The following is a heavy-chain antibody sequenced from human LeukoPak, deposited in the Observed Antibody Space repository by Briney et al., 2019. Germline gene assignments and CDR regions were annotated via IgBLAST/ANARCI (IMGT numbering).Heavy chain of an antibody. J-gene: IGHJ4*02. V-gene: IGHV3-7*01. CDR1: GFTFSSYA. Sequence: PGGSLRLSCAASGFTFSSYAMSWVRQAPGKGLEWVANIKQDGSEKYYVDSVKGRFTISRDNAKNSLYLQMNSLRAEDTAVYYCARVKWELNDYWGQGTLVTVSS. CDR2: IKQDGSEK. D-gene: IGHD1-26*01. CDR3: ARVKWELNDY.